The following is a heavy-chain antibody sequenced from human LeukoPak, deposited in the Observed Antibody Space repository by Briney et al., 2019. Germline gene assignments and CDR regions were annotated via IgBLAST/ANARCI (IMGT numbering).Heavy chain of an antibody. J-gene: IGHJ5*02. CDR1: GYTFTSYD. CDR3: ARDRVFGVVFGRFDP. V-gene: IGHV1-2*02. Sequence: ASVKVSCKASGYTFTSYDINWVRQAPGQGLEWMGWINPNSGGTSYAQKFQGRVSMTRDTSISTVYMELSGLRSDDTAIYYCARDRVFGVVFGRFDPWGQGTLVTVST. D-gene: IGHD3-3*01. CDR2: INPNSGGT.